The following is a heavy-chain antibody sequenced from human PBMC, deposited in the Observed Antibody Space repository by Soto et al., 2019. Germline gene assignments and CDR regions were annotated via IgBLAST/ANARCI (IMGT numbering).Heavy chain of an antibody. J-gene: IGHJ6*02. CDR3: ARVNRDYYDSSGYYYEGYYYGMDV. CDR1: GGSFSGYY. Sequence: PSETLSLTCAVYGGSFSGYYWSWIRQPPGKGLEWIWEINHSGSTNYNPSLKSRVTISLDTSKNQFSLKLTSVTAADTAVYYCARVNRDYYDSSGYYYEGYYYGMDVWGQGTTVTVSS. V-gene: IGHV4-34*01. CDR2: INHSGST. D-gene: IGHD3-22*01.